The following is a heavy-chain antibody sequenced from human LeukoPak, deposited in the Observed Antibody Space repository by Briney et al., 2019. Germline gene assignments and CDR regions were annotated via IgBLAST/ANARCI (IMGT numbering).Heavy chain of an antibody. CDR2: ISSSGSTI. CDR3: AELGITMIGGV. D-gene: IGHD3-10*02. Sequence: PGGSLRLSCAASGFAFSTYEMNWVRQAPGKGLEWVSYISSSGSTIYYADSVKGRFTISRDNAKNSLYLQMNSLRAEDTAVYYCAELGITMIGGVWGKGTTVTISS. J-gene: IGHJ6*04. V-gene: IGHV3-48*03. CDR1: GFAFSTYE.